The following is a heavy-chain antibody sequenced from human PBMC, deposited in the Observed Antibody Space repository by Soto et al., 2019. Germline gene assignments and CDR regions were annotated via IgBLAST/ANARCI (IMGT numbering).Heavy chain of an antibody. J-gene: IGHJ4*02. CDR2: LSYSGYV. CDR1: GASITDYY. CDR3: AKGSKQQLVPVFFDY. V-gene: IGHV4-59*01. D-gene: IGHD6-13*01. Sequence: SETLSLTCTVSGASITDYYWSWIRQPPGKGLEYIGFLSYSGYVNYNPSLKSRLSISADTSKSQVSLRLSSVTAADTAVYYCAKGSKQQLVPVFFDYWGQGTLVTVSS.